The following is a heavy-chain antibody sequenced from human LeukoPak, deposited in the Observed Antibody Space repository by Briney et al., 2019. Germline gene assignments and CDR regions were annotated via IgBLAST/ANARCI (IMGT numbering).Heavy chain of an antibody. V-gene: IGHV3-9*01. CDR2: ISWNSGSI. J-gene: IGHJ6*03. D-gene: IGHD4-23*01. Sequence: PGGSLRLSCAASGFTFDDYAMHWVRQAPGKGLEWVSGISWNSGSIGYADSVKGRFTISRDNAKNSLYLQMNSLRAEDTALYYCAKGFPFTVVNYYYMDLWGKGTTVTVSS. CDR3: AKGFPFTVVNYYYMDL. CDR1: GFTFDDYA.